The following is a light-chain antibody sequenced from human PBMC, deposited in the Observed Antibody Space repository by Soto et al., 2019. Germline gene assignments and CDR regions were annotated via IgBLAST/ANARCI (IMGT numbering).Light chain of an antibody. J-gene: IGLJ2*01. Sequence: QTVVTQEPSFSVSPGGTVTLTCGLSSDSVSASHFPSWCQQTPGQAPRTLIYNTNTRSSGVPDRFSGSILGNRAALTITGAQADDESDYYCVLYMRSGISVFGVGTK. CDR3: VLYMRSGISV. V-gene: IGLV8-61*01. CDR2: NTN. CDR1: SDSVSASHF.